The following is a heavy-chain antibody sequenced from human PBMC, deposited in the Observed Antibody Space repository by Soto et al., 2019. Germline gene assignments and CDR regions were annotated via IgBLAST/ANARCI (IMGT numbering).Heavy chain of an antibody. D-gene: IGHD3-10*01. CDR1: GGSISSYY. Sequence: QVQLQESGPGLVKPSETLSLTCTVSGGSISSYYWSWIRQPPGKGLEWIGYIYYSGSTNYNPSLKSRVTISVDTSKNQFSLKLSSVTAADTAVYSCARDVLLWFGEVPNWYFALWGRGTLVTVSS. J-gene: IGHJ2*01. CDR3: ARDVLLWFGEVPNWYFAL. CDR2: IYYSGST. V-gene: IGHV4-59*01.